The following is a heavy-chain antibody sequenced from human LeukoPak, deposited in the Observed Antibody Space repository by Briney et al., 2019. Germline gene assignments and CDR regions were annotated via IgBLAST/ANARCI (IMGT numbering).Heavy chain of an antibody. D-gene: IGHD6-19*01. CDR3: AKGPETGWYEYFQH. Sequence: PGGSLRLSCAASGFTFSSYGMHWVRQAPGKGLEWVAVISYDGSNKYYADSVKGRFTISRDNSKNTLYLQMNSLRAEDTAVYYCAKGPETGWYEYFQHWGQGTLVTVSS. CDR1: GFTFSSYG. V-gene: IGHV3-30*18. J-gene: IGHJ1*01. CDR2: ISYDGSNK.